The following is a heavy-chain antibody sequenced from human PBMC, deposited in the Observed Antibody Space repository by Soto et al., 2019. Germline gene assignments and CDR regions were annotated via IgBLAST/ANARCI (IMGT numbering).Heavy chain of an antibody. CDR1: GFTFSDYG. D-gene: IGHD3-10*01. Sequence: QVQLVESGGGVVQPGRSLRLSCVASGFTFSDYGMHWVRQAPGKGLEWVAAISHDATYKYIGDSVKGRFATSRDNSKNNLYLQLNSLRPDDTGVYYCAKAITAFSGYYYYGMDVWGQGTPVTVSS. CDR3: AKAITAFSGYYYYGMDV. V-gene: IGHV3-30*18. CDR2: ISHDATYK. J-gene: IGHJ6*02.